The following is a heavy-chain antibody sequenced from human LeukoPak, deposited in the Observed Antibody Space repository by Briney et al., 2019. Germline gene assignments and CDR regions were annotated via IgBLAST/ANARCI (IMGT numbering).Heavy chain of an antibody. Sequence: RASVKVSCKVSGYTLTELSMHWVRQAPGKGLEWMGGFDPEDGETIYAQKFQGRVTMTEDTSTDTAYMELSSLRSEDTAVYYCATPYCSSTSCYWLRVYRIGVWGQGTKVNVSS. CDR2: FDPEDGET. CDR3: ATPYCSSTSCYWLRVYRIGV. V-gene: IGHV1-24*01. D-gene: IGHD2-2*01. J-gene: IGHJ6*01. CDR1: GYTLTELS.